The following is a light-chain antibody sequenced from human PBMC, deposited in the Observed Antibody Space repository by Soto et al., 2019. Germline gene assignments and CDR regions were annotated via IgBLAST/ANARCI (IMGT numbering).Light chain of an antibody. CDR3: QQYNKWPT. V-gene: IGKV3-11*01. Sequence: EIVLTQSPATLSLSPGERATLSCRASQSVSSYLAWYQQKPGQAPRLLIYDASNRATGIPARFSGSGSGTDFTLTISSLEPEDFAVYYCQQYNKWPTSGQGTKVEV. CDR1: QSVSSY. J-gene: IGKJ2*01. CDR2: DAS.